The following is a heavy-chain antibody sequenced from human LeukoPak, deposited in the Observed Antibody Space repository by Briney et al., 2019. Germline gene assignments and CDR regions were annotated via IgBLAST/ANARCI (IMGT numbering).Heavy chain of an antibody. V-gene: IGHV4-59*02. J-gene: IGHJ4*02. Sequence: NPSETLSLTCTVSGGSVSSYYWSWIRQPPGKGLEWIGYIYYSGSTNYNPSLKSRVTISVDTSKNRFSLKLSSVTAADTAVYYCARGVIVVVPAANAYYFDYWGQGTLVTVSS. D-gene: IGHD2-2*01. CDR2: IYYSGST. CDR3: ARGVIVVVPAANAYYFDY. CDR1: GGSVSSYY.